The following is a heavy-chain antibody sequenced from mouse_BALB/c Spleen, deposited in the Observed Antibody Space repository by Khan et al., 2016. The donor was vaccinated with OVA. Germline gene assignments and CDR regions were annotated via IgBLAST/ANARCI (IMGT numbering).Heavy chain of an antibody. CDR1: GYIFTNSL. J-gene: IGHJ2*01. CDR2: INPYNGAP. Sequence: VQLKQSGPELVKPGTSVKMSCKASGYIFTNSLIHWVKQKPGQGLEWIGYINPYNGAPKYTENFKGKATLSLDKSSITAYLEISSLTSEASAVYSCARPHWQSYYFDYWGQGSTLTVSS. D-gene: IGHD4-1*01. V-gene: IGHV1S136*01. CDR3: ARPHWQSYYFDY.